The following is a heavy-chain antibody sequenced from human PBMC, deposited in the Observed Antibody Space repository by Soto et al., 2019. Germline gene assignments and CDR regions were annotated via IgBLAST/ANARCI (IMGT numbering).Heavy chain of an antibody. CDR3: ARGRSVVVPAAIGY. D-gene: IGHD2-2*02. CDR2: MNPNSGNT. Sequence: ASVKVSCKASGYTFTGYYMHWVRQAPGQGLEWMGWMNPNSGNTDYAQKFQGRVTMTRDTSISTAYMELSRLRSEDTAVYYCARGRSVVVPAAIGYWGQGTLVTVSS. CDR1: GYTFTGYY. J-gene: IGHJ4*02. V-gene: IGHV1-2*02.